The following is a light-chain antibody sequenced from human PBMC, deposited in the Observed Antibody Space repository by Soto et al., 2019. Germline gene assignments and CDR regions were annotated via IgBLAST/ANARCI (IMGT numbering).Light chain of an antibody. CDR2: WTS. CDR1: RSVFYRSDSKNY. V-gene: IGKV4-1*01. J-gene: IGKJ4*01. CDR3: QQYYSVPFT. Sequence: DIVMTQAPDSLAVSLGERATINCKSSRSVFYRSDSKNYLAWYQQKSGQPPKLLIYWTSTRESGVPDRFSGSGSVTAFTLTIDSLKAEDVATYDCQQYYSVPFTFGGGTKVEIK.